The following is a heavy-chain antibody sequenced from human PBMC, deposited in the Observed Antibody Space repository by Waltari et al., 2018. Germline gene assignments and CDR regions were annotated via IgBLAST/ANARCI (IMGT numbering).Heavy chain of an antibody. Sequence: QVQLQQWGAGLLKPSETLSLTCAVYGGSFSGYYWSWIRQPPGKGLEWIGEINPSGSTNYNPSLKSRVTISVDTSKNQFSLKLSSVTAADTAVYYCARALRFLESDYFDYWGQGTLVTVSS. V-gene: IGHV4-34*01. J-gene: IGHJ4*02. CDR1: GGSFSGYY. CDR2: INPSGST. CDR3: ARALRFLESDYFDY. D-gene: IGHD3-3*01.